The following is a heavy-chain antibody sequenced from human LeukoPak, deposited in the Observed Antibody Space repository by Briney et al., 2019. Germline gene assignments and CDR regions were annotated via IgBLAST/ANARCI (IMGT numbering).Heavy chain of an antibody. CDR2: ISGSGSDGST. V-gene: IGHV3-23*01. J-gene: IGHJ4*02. Sequence: GGSLRLSCEASGFAFSAYAVNWVRQAPGKGLEWVSGISGSGSDGSTYYADSVKGRFTISRDNSKNTLYLQMNSLRAEDTAVYYCAKYSHDSSGSYDYWGQGTLVTVSS. D-gene: IGHD3-22*01. CDR1: GFAFSAYA. CDR3: AKYSHDSSGSYDY.